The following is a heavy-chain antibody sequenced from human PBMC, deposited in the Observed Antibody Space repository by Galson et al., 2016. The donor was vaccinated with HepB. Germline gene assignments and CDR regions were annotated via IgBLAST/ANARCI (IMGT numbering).Heavy chain of an antibody. CDR2: VNHSGST. CDR1: SGSSTAYF. CDR3: ASLLVSGEVVGVYDI. J-gene: IGHJ3*02. V-gene: IGHV4-34*01. Sequence: SETLSLTCDVYSGSSTAYFWSWIRQFPQKGLEWIGEVNHSGSTNYHPSLKRRVTISEDTATNQLSLHLSALTAADTAVYYWASLLVSGEVVGVYDIWGQGTMVIVSS. D-gene: IGHD3-3*01.